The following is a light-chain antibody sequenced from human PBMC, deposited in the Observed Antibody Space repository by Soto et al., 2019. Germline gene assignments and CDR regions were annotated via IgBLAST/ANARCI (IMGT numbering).Light chain of an antibody. Sequence: QSVLTQPASVSGSPGQSITISCTGTSSDDGGYNYVSWYQQHPGKANKLMIYDVSNRPSGVSNRFSGSKSGNTASLTISGLQAEDEADYYCSSYTSSSTFYVFGTGTKVTVL. CDR1: SSDDGGYNY. CDR3: SSYTSSSTFYV. V-gene: IGLV2-14*01. CDR2: DVS. J-gene: IGLJ1*01.